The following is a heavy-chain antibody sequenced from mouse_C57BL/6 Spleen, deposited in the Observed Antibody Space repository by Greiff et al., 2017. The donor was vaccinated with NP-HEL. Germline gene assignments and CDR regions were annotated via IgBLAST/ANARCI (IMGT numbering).Heavy chain of an antibody. Sequence: QVQLQQPGAELVKPGASVKLSCKASGYTFTSYWMHWVKQRPGQGLEWIGMIHPYSGSTNYNEKFKSKATLTVDKSSSTAYMQLSSLTSEDSAVYYCAPVWANWGGYWGQGTTLTVSS. CDR3: APVWANWGGY. CDR2: IHPYSGST. J-gene: IGHJ2*01. V-gene: IGHV1-64*01. D-gene: IGHD4-1*01. CDR1: GYTFTSYW.